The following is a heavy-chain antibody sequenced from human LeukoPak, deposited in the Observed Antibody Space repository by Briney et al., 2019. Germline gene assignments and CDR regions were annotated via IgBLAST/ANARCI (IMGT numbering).Heavy chain of an antibody. Sequence: PGGSLRLSCAASGFTFSSYGMSWVRKAPGKGLEWVSAISGSGGSTYYADSVKGRFTISRDNSKNTLYLQMNSLRAEDTAVYYCAKDRSSIAADPGYYYYMDVWGKGTTVTVSS. CDR2: ISGSGGST. CDR1: GFTFSSYG. D-gene: IGHD6-6*01. J-gene: IGHJ6*03. V-gene: IGHV3-23*01. CDR3: AKDRSSIAADPGYYYYMDV.